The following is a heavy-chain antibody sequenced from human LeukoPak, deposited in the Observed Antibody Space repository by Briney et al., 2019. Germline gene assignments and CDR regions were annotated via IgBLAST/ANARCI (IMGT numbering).Heavy chain of an antibody. V-gene: IGHV3-66*01. J-gene: IGHJ4*02. CDR1: GFTFSSYS. CDR3: AKGSLRFLEWLKQIDY. Sequence: GGSLRLSCAASGFTFSSYSMNWVRQAPGKGLEWVSVIYSGGSTYYADSVKGRFTISRDNSKNTVYLQMNSLRAEDTAVYYCAKGSLRFLEWLKQIDYWGQGTLVTVSS. D-gene: IGHD3-3*01. CDR2: IYSGGST.